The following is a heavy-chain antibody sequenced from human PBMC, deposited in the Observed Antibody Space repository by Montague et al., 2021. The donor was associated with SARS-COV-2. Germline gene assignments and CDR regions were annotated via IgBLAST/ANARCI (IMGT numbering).Heavy chain of an antibody. V-gene: IGHV4-4*07. CDR3: AKTPVSGYHGGFDS. CDR2: IFTSGTA. D-gene: IGHD2-2*01. J-gene: IGHJ4*02. Sequence: SETLSLTCTVSGGSFSSYYWSWIQQPAGKGLEWIGRIFTSGTASYSPSLKSRVTMAVDTSKNQSSLKLSSVTAADTAVYYCAKTPVSGYHGGFDSWGQGTLVTVSS. CDR1: GGSFSSYY.